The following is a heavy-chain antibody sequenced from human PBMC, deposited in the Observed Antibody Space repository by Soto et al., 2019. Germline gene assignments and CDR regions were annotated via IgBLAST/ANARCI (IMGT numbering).Heavy chain of an antibody. CDR1: GYSFTSYW. V-gene: IGHV5-51*01. D-gene: IGHD5-12*01. J-gene: IGHJ6*02. CDR3: ARVATIYYYYYGMDV. Sequence: PXDSLTISCKGSGYSFTSYWSGLVGQMPGKGLEWMGIIYPGDSDTRYSPSFQGQVTISADKSISTAYLQWSSLKASGTAMYYCARVATIYYYYYGMDVWGQGTTVTVSS. CDR2: IYPGDSDT.